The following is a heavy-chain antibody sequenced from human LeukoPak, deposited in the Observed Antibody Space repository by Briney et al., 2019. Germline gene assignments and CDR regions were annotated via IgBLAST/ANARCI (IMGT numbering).Heavy chain of an antibody. V-gene: IGHV3-21*01. CDR1: GFTFNSYN. J-gene: IGHJ6*03. Sequence: GGSLRLSCVASGFTFNSYNMNWVCQAPGKGLEWVSSISGSSSYKYSADSLSGRFTISRDNARNSLYLQMNSLRVEDTAVYYCARFSDDYYYYYMDVWGKGTTVTVSS. CDR3: ARFSDDYYYYYMDV. CDR2: ISGSSSYK.